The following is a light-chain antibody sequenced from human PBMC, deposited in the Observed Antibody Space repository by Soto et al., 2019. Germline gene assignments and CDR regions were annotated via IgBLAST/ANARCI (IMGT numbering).Light chain of an antibody. CDR2: AES. V-gene: IGKV1-39*01. CDR3: QQSYSIPRT. Sequence: DIHMSQSPASLSASEGARVIITCRASQSISFYLNWYLQKPGKAPELLIAAESSLYSAVPSRFSGSGSGTNFTLTISSLQPEDFATYYCQQSYSIPRTFGGGTKVDIK. J-gene: IGKJ4*01. CDR1: QSISFY.